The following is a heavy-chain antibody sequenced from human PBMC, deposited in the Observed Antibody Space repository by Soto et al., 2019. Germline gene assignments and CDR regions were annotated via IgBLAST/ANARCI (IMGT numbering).Heavy chain of an antibody. CDR2: IWYDGSNK. CDR3: ARDPNEGGYSYGRGDV. CDR1: GFTFSSYG. Sequence: QVQLVESGGGVVQPGRSLRLSCAASGFTFSSYGMYWVRQAPGKGLEWVAVIWYDGSNKYYADSVKGRFTISRDNSKNTLYLQMKSLRAEDTAVYYCARDPNEGGYSYGRGDVWGQGTTVTVSS. J-gene: IGHJ6*02. D-gene: IGHD5-18*01. V-gene: IGHV3-33*01.